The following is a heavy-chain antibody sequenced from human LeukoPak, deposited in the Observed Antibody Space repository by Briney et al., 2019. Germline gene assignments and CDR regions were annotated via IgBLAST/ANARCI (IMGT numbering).Heavy chain of an antibody. CDR2: ISYDGSKE. V-gene: IGHV3-30*03. Sequence: GGSLRLSCAASGFIFGTYGMHGVRQAPGKGLEGVAVISYDGSKEYYADPVKGRFTISRDNSKNTLYLQINSLRAEDTAVYYCARDRGIVSIHYYYYMDVWGKGTTVTVSS. CDR3: ARDRGIVSIHYYYYMDV. CDR1: GFIFGTYG. J-gene: IGHJ6*03. D-gene: IGHD3-10*01.